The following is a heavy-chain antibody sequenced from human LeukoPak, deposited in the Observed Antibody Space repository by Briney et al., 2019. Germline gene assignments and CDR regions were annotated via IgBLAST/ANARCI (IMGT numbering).Heavy chain of an antibody. CDR2: IYSSGST. J-gene: IGHJ6*03. Sequence: SETLSLTCTVSGGSISSYYWSWIRQPAGKGLEWIGRIYSSGSTNYNPPLKSRVTMSVDTSKNQFSLKLRSVTAADTAVYYCAREAGKWLLQSYYYYMDVWGKGTTVTVSS. CDR1: GGSISSYY. CDR3: AREAGKWLLQSYYYYMDV. V-gene: IGHV4-4*07. D-gene: IGHD5-12*01.